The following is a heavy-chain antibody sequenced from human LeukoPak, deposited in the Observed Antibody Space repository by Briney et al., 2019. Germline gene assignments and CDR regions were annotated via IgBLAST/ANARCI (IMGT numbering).Heavy chain of an antibody. CDR3: AKYSSSGIKYYFDY. J-gene: IGHJ4*01. D-gene: IGHD3-22*01. Sequence: PGGSVRLSCAASGFTFSSYAMSWVRQAPGKGREWVSAISGSGGSTYYADSVKGRFTISRDNSKNTLYLQMNSLRAVDKAVYYPAKYSSSGIKYYFDYWGQGTMVTVSS. V-gene: IGHV3-23*01. CDR1: GFTFSSYA. CDR2: ISGSGGST.